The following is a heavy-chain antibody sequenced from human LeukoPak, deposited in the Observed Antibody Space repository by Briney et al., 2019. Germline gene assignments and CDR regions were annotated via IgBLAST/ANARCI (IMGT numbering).Heavy chain of an antibody. D-gene: IGHD3-9*01. V-gene: IGHV3-20*04. CDR2: INWNGGST. Sequence: GGSLRLSCAASGLTFDDYGMSWVRQAPGKGLEWVSGINWNGGSTGYADSVKGRFTISRDNSKNTLYLQMNSLRAEDTAVYYCAKATYYDILTGYYTDAFDIWGQGTMVTVSS. CDR1: GLTFDDYG. CDR3: AKATYYDILTGYYTDAFDI. J-gene: IGHJ3*02.